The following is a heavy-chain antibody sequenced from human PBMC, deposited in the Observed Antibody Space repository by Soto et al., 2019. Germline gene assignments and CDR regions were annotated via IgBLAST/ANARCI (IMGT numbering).Heavy chain of an antibody. D-gene: IGHD3-10*01. CDR3: ARGAMVRGVIITYYFDY. V-gene: IGHV4-59*01. CDR1: GGSISSYY. Sequence: SETLSLTCTVSGGSISSYYWSWIRQPPGKGLEWIGYIYYSGSTNYNPSLKSRVTISVDTSKNQFSLKLSSVTAADTAVYYCARGAMVRGVIITYYFDYWGQRTPVTVSS. J-gene: IGHJ4*02. CDR2: IYYSGST.